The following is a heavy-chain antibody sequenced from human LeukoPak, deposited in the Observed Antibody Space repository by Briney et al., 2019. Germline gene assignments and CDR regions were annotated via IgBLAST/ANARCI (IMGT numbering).Heavy chain of an antibody. J-gene: IGHJ6*04. CDR1: GFSFSRSW. CDR2: INPDGNEK. Sequence: GGSLRLSCAASGFSFSRSWMNWVRQTPGKGLEWVANINPDGNEKSYVDSVRGRFTISRDNAKNSLYLQMNSLRAEDTAVYYCAELGITMIGGVWGKGTTVTISS. CDR3: AELGITMIGGV. V-gene: IGHV3-7*01. D-gene: IGHD3-10*02.